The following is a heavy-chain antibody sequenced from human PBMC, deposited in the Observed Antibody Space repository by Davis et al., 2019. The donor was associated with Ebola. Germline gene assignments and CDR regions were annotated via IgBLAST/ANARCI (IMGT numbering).Heavy chain of an antibody. CDR3: ARGQVPTIIYTFDI. Sequence: PGGSLRLSCAASGFTFSSHGMHWVRQAPGEGLEWVAVIWYDGSNRYYADSVKGRFTISRDNSKNTLFLQMNSLRAEDTAVYYCARGQVPTIIYTFDIWGQGTMVTVSS. D-gene: IGHD5-24*01. CDR1: GFTFSSHG. CDR2: IWYDGSNR. J-gene: IGHJ3*02. V-gene: IGHV3-33*01.